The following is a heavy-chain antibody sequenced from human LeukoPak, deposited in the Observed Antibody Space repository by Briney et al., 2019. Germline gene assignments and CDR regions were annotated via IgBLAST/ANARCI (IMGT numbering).Heavy chain of an antibody. CDR3: ASRDTTTDAFDI. V-gene: IGHV1-18*01. Sequence: AASVKVSCKASGYTFTSYGISWVRQAPGQGLEWMGWISAYNGNTNYAQKLQGRVTMTTDTSASTAYMELRSLRSDDTAVYYCASRDTTTDAFDIWGQGTMVTVSS. D-gene: IGHD1-26*01. CDR1: GYTFTSYG. CDR2: ISAYNGNT. J-gene: IGHJ3*02.